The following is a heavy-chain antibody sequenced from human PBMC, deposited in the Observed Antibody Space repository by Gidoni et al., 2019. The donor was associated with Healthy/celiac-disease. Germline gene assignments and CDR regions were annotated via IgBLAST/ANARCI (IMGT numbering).Heavy chain of an antibody. D-gene: IGHD2-2*02. CDR3: ARDHHYCSSTSCYSYYYYYMDV. CDR1: GFTFSSYS. J-gene: IGHJ6*03. Sequence: EVQLVESGGGLVQPGGSLRLSCAASGFTFSSYSMNWVRQAPGKGLGWVSYISSSSSTIYYADSVKGRFTISRDNAKNSLYLQMNSLRDEDTAVYYCARDHHYCSSTSCYSYYYYYMDVWGKGTTVTVSS. V-gene: IGHV3-48*02. CDR2: ISSSSSTI.